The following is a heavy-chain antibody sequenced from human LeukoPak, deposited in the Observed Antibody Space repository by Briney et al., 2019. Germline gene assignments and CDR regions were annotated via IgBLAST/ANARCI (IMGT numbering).Heavy chain of an antibody. CDR2: THYSGTT. CDR1: GDSISGFY. CDR3: VLAPNSNWFDF. D-gene: IGHD2-8*01. V-gene: IGHV4-59*12. Sequence: SETLSLTCSVSGDSISGFYWNWIRQSPEKGLEWIAVTHYSGTTNYNPSLKSRVTISIDTSRQQFFLRLSSVTAADTAVYYCVLAPNSNWFDFWGQGTRVTVSS. J-gene: IGHJ5*01.